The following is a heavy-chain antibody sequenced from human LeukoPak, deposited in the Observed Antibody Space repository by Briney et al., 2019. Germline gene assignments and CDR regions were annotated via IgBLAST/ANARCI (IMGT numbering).Heavy chain of an antibody. Sequence: PSETLSLTCAVYGGSFSGYYWSWIRQPPGKGLEWIGEINHSGSTNYNPSLKSRVTISVDTSKNQFSLKLSSVTAADTAVYYCARASGYSYGLYYFDYWGQGTLVTVSS. CDR1: GGSFSGYY. CDR2: INHSGST. D-gene: IGHD5-18*01. J-gene: IGHJ4*02. V-gene: IGHV4-34*01. CDR3: ARASGYSYGLYYFDY.